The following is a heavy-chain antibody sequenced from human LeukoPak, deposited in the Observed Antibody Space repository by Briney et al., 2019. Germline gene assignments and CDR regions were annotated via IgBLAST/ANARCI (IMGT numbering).Heavy chain of an antibody. J-gene: IGHJ4*02. CDR1: GFTFSNYA. CDR2: ISASADTT. CDR3: AKQGGFYGSGREYYFDY. Sequence: PGGSLRLSCAASGFTFSNYAMSWVRQAPGKGLEWVSGISASADTTYYADSVKGRFTTSRDKSKNTLYLQMNSLRAEDTAVYYCAKQGGFYGSGREYYFDYWGQGTLVTVSS. V-gene: IGHV3-23*01. D-gene: IGHD3-10*01.